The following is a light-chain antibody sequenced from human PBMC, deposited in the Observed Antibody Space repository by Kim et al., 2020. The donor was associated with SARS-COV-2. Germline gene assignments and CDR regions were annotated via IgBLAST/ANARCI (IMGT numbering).Light chain of an antibody. CDR3: YSRDSHHLLYV. CDR1: SPRSLY. Sequence: SVDLGQAIRFTGREESPRSLYATWYRQKPGQAPVVVIYGQNNRPSGIPDRFSGSSSGNTASLTITGAQAEDEADYYSRDSHHLLYVFGTGTKVTVL. J-gene: IGLJ1*01. V-gene: IGLV3-19*01. CDR2: GQN.